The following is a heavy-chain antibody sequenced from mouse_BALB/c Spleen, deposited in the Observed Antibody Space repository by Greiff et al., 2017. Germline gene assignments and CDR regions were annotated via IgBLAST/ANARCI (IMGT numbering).Heavy chain of an antibody. D-gene: IGHD1-2*01. CDR1: GFTFSSYA. CDR2: ISSGGST. J-gene: IGHJ2*01. V-gene: IGHV5-6-5*01. CDR3: ARVLSTATFDY. Sequence: VESGGGLVKPGGSLKLSCAASGFTFSSYAMSWVRQTPEKRLEWVASISSGGSTYYPDSVKGRFTISRDNARNILYLQMSSLRSEDTAMYYCARVLSTATFDYWGQGTTLTVSS.